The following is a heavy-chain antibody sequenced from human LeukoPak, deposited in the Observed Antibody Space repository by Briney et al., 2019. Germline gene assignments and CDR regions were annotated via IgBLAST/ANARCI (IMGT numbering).Heavy chain of an antibody. D-gene: IGHD3-9*01. V-gene: IGHV4-34*01. CDR2: INHSGST. CDR3: ARGKGYFDWLQRYKWFDP. J-gene: IGHJ5*02. Sequence: SETLSLTCAVYGGSCSGYYWSWIRQPPGRGLEWIGEINHSGSTNYNPSLKSRVTISVDTSKNQFSLKLSSVTAADTAVYYCARGKGYFDWLQRYKWFDPWGQGTLVTVSS. CDR1: GGSCSGYY.